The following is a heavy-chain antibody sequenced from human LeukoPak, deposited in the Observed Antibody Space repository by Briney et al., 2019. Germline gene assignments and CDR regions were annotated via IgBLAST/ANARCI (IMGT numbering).Heavy chain of an antibody. J-gene: IGHJ2*01. CDR3: AEPSLWFGQDWYFDL. CDR2: ISSSSSYI. Sequence: GGSLRLSCAASGFTFSSYSMNWVRQAPGKGLEWVSSISSSSSYIYYADSVKGRFTISRDNAKNSLYLQMNSLRAEDTAVYYCAEPSLWFGQDWYFDLWGRGTLVTVSS. CDR1: GFTFSSYS. V-gene: IGHV3-21*01. D-gene: IGHD3-10*01.